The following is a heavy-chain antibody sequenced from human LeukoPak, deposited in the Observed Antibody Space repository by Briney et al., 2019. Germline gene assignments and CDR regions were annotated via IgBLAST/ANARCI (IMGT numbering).Heavy chain of an antibody. CDR1: GFTFSYYG. V-gene: IGHV3-30*18. CDR2: ISYDGSNK. J-gene: IGHJ3*02. CDR3: AKQCGGSDWFDAFDI. D-gene: IGHD6-19*01. Sequence: PGGSLRLSCSASGFTFSYYGLHWGRQGPGKGLEWVAVISYDGSNKYYADSVKGRFTISRDNSKNTLFLQMNSLRAEDTAVYYCAKQCGGSDWFDAFDIWGQGTMVTVSS.